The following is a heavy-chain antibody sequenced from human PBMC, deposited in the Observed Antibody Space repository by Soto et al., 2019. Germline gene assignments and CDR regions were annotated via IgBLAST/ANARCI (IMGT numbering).Heavy chain of an antibody. CDR3: AKRYYDSSGYVAFDI. CDR1: GGSISSGGYY. Sequence: SETLSLTCTVSGGSISSGGYYWSWIRQHPGKGLEWIGYIYYSGSTYYNPSLKSRVTISVDTSKNQFSLKLSSVTAANTAVYYCAKRYYDSSGYVAFDIWGQGTMVTVSS. D-gene: IGHD3-22*01. CDR2: IYYSGST. J-gene: IGHJ3*02. V-gene: IGHV4-31*03.